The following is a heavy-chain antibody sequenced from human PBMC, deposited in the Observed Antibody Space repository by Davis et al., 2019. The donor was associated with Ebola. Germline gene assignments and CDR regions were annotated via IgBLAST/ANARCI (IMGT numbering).Heavy chain of an antibody. Sequence: AASVKVSCKASGYTFTSYYMHWVRQAPGQGLEWMGGIIPIFGTANYAQKFQGRVTITADESTSTAYMELSSLRSEDTAVYYCARAATTVTTFPPDYWGQGTLVTVSS. CDR3: ARAATTVTTFPPDY. D-gene: IGHD4-17*01. CDR2: IIPIFGTA. V-gene: IGHV1-69*13. J-gene: IGHJ4*02. CDR1: GYTFTSYY.